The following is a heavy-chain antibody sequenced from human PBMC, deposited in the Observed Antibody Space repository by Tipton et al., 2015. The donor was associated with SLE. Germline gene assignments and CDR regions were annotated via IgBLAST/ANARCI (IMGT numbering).Heavy chain of an antibody. J-gene: IGHJ4*02. D-gene: IGHD2-21*02. Sequence: TLSLTCTVSGGSISSHYWSWIRQPPGKGLEWIGSIYYSGSTYYNPSLKSRVTISVDTSKNQFSLKLSSVTAADTAVYYCARYGPGVTHFDYWGQGILVTVSS. V-gene: IGHV4-59*04. CDR1: GGSISSHY. CDR2: IYYSGST. CDR3: ARYGPGVTHFDY.